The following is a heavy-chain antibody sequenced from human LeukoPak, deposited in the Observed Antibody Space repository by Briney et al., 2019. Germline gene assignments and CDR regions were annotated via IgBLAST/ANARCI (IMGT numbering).Heavy chain of an antibody. J-gene: IGHJ4*02. CDR1: GGSINSHY. Sequence: PSETLSLTCSVSGGSINSHYWSWIRQPPGKRLEWIGYIFNTGNTNYNPSLASRVTMSVDTSRAQFFLRLSLVTAADTAIYYCASRPADTTWYGVFDYWSQGTLVTVSS. D-gene: IGHD3-10*01. CDR2: IFNTGNT. CDR3: ASRPADTTWYGVFDY. V-gene: IGHV4-59*11.